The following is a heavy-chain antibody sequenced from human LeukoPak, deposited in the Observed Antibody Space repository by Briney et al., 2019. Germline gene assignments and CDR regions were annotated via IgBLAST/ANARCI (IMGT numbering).Heavy chain of an antibody. D-gene: IGHD3-16*01. Sequence: SEALSLTCTVSGGSISSSIYYWGWIRQPPGKGLEWIASISYGGSTYYNPSLKSRVTISVDTSRTQFSLKLRSVTAADNAVYYCTGRPTNYACDYWGQGILVTVSS. V-gene: IGHV4-39*01. CDR1: GGSISSSIYY. J-gene: IGHJ4*02. CDR3: TGRPTNYACDY. CDR2: ISYGGST.